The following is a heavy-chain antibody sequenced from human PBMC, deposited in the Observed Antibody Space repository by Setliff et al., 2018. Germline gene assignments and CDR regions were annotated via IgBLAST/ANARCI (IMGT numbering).Heavy chain of an antibody. CDR3: ASGDWLFAFDI. Sequence: ASVKVSCKASGYTLTNYYMHWVRQAPGQGLEWMGIINPSGGLTRYAQKFQGRVTMTRDTSTSTVYMKVSSLRSEDTAVYYCASGDWLFAFDIWGQGTMVTVSS. V-gene: IGHV1-46*01. D-gene: IGHD2-21*01. CDR1: GYTLTNYY. CDR2: INPSGGLT. J-gene: IGHJ3*02.